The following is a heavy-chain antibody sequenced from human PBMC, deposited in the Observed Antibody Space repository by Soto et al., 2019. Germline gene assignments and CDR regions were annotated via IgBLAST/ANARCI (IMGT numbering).Heavy chain of an antibody. CDR3: AREYESSPTD. D-gene: IGHD6-13*01. J-gene: IGHJ4*02. V-gene: IGHV4-39*02. Sequence: TSETLSLTCPVSGGSISTSSYHWAWIRQPPGKGLEWIASIYYSGSTYYNPSLKSRATISVDTSKNQFSLKLTSVTAADTAVYYCAREYESSPTDWGQGTQVTVPQ. CDR1: GGSISTSSYH. CDR2: IYYSGST.